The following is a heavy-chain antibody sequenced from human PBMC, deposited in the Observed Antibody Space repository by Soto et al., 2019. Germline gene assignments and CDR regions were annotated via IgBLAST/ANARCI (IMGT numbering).Heavy chain of an antibody. CDR2: ISGSGGST. J-gene: IGHJ5*02. D-gene: IGHD3-10*01. V-gene: IGHV3-23*01. Sequence: GGSLRLSCAASGFTFSSYAMSWVRQAPGKGLEWVSAISGSGGSTYYADSVKGRFTISRDNSKNTLYLQMNSLRAEDTAVYYCAKDHHLWFGENWFDPWGQGTLVTVSS. CDR1: GFTFSSYA. CDR3: AKDHHLWFGENWFDP.